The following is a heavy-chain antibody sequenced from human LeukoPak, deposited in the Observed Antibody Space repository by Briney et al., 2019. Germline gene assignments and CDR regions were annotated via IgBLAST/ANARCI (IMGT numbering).Heavy chain of an antibody. V-gene: IGHV3-7*01. Sequence: GGSLRLSCAASGFTFRSYWMTWVRQAPGKGLDWVASMKQDGSEKYYVDSVKGRFTISRDNSKNSLSLQMNILRAEDTAVYYCARDWGDGFDSWGQGTLVTVSS. CDR3: ARDWGDGFDS. D-gene: IGHD2-21*02. CDR1: GFTFRSYW. CDR2: MKQDGSEK. J-gene: IGHJ4*02.